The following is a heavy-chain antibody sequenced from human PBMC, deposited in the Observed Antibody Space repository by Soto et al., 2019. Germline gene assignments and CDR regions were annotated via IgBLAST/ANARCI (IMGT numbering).Heavy chain of an antibody. CDR1: GFTFSSYS. D-gene: IGHD2-2*01. J-gene: IGHJ5*02. V-gene: IGHV3-21*01. Sequence: PGGSLRLSCAASGFTFSSYSMNWVRQAPGKGLEWVSSISSSSSYVYYADSVKGRFTISRDNAKNSLYLQMNSLRAEDTAVYYCAREHPHPEVPVDPWGQGTLVTVSS. CDR3: AREHPHPEVPVDP. CDR2: ISSSSSYV.